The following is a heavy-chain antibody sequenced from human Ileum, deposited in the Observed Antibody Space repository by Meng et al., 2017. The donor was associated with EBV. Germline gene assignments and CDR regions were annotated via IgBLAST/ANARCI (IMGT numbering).Heavy chain of an antibody. J-gene: IGHJ4*02. D-gene: IGHD5-18*01. Sequence: VPLQGSGPGLVKPSEPLSLTCTVSGGSVSISSYYWSWIRQPPGKGLEWIGYIYYSGTTNYNPSLESRVTISVDTSKNQFSLKLRSVAASDTAVYYCARGWDTAMDSGWGQGTLVTVSS. CDR3: ARGWDTAMDSG. CDR1: GGSVSISSYY. CDR2: IYYSGTT. V-gene: IGHV4-61*01.